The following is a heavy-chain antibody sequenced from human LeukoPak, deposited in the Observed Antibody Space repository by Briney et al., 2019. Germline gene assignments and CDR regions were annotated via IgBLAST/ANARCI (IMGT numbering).Heavy chain of an antibody. Sequence: PGRSLGLSCTASGFNFGDYAMSWVRQAPGKGLEWVGFIRSKAYGGTTEYAASVKGRFTISRDDSKTIAYLQMNSLKTEDTAVYYCTRDGYYYDSSGDKLFDYWGQGTLVTVSS. J-gene: IGHJ4*02. CDR3: TRDGYYYDSSGDKLFDY. V-gene: IGHV3-49*04. CDR2: IRSKAYGGTT. CDR1: GFNFGDYA. D-gene: IGHD3-22*01.